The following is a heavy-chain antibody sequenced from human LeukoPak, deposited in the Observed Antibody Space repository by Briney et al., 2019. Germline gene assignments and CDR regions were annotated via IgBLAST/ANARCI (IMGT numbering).Heavy chain of an antibody. CDR2: ISSSGSTI. V-gene: IGHV3-48*03. CDR1: GFTFSSYE. Sequence: PGGSLRLSCAASGFTFSSYEMNWVRQAPGKGLEWVSYISSSGSTIYYADSVKGRFTISRDNSKNTLYLQMNSLTAEDTAVYYCARVGVVPAAIPDGFDIWGQGTMVTVPS. J-gene: IGHJ3*02. D-gene: IGHD2-2*01. CDR3: ARVGVVPAAIPDGFDI.